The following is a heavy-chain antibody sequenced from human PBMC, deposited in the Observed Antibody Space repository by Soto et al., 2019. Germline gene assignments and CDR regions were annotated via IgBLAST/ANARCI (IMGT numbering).Heavy chain of an antibody. V-gene: IGHV4-31*03. CDR1: GGSISSGGYY. J-gene: IGHJ4*02. CDR2: IYYSGST. D-gene: IGHD5-12*01. CDR3: YSGNSGTSQIDS. Sequence: SETLSLTCTVSGGSISSGGYYWSWIRQHPGKGLEWIGYIYYSGSTYYNPSLKSRVTISVDTSKNQFSLKLSSVTAADTAVYYCYSGNSGTSQIDSRGQGTLVTVSS.